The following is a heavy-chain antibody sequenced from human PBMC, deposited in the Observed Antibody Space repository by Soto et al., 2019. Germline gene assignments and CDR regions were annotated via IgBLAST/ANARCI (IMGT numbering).Heavy chain of an antibody. CDR2: IIPIFGTA. CDR3: ARGLRFLDLMGSHLYGMDV. J-gene: IGHJ6*02. V-gene: IGHV1-69*13. Sequence: SVKVSCKASGGTFSSYAISWVRQAPGQGLEWMGGIIPIFGTANYAQKFQGRVTITADESTSTAYMELSSLRSEDTAVYYCARGLRFLDLMGSHLYGMDVWGQGTTVTVSS. CDR1: GGTFSSYA. D-gene: IGHD3-3*01.